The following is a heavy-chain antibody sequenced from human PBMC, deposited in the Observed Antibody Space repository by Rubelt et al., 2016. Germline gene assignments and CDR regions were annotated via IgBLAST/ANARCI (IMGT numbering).Heavy chain of an antibody. CDR3: ARLTSENAFDI. Sequence: GGSLRLSCAASGFTFSNYAMSWVRQAPGKGLEWVSYISGSSGSINYADSVKGRFTISRDNSKSTLNLQMNSLRVEDTAVYYCARLTSENAFDIWGQGTMVTVSS. D-gene: IGHD3-10*01. J-gene: IGHJ3*02. CDR1: GFTFSNYA. V-gene: IGHV3-23*01. CDR2: ISGSSGSI.